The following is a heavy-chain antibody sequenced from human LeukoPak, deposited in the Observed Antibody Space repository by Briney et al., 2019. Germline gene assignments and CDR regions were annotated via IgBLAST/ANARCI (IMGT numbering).Heavy chain of an antibody. D-gene: IGHD3-10*01. CDR3: ARVGTSMVQADY. CDR2: IFYSGNT. V-gene: IGHV4-59*01. CDR1: GGSLISYY. Sequence: SETLSLTCTVSGGSLISYYWSWIRQPSGKGLEWIGYIFYSGNTYYNPSLERRVTLSLDTSKNQFSLKLNSVTAADTAVYYCARVGTSMVQADYWGQGTLVTVSS. J-gene: IGHJ4*02.